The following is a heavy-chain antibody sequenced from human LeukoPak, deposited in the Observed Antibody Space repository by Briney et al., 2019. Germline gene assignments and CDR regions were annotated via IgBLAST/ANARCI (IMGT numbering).Heavy chain of an antibody. V-gene: IGHV4-39*01. CDR3: ARNHQAHWGSYWYFDL. J-gene: IGHJ2*01. CDR1: GGSISSSSYY. D-gene: IGHD7-27*01. Sequence: SETLSLTCTVSGGSISSSSYYWGWIRQPPGKGLEWIGTFYYSGSTYYSPSLKSRVTISVDTSKNQFSLKLSSVTAADTAVYYCARNHQAHWGSYWYFDLWGRGTLVSVSS. CDR2: FYYSGST.